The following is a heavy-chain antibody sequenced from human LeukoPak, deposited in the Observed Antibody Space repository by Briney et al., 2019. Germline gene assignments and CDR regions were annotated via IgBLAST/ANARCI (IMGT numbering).Heavy chain of an antibody. Sequence: SQTLSLTCTVSVGSTTGYFCSWVRQAPGTGLDWIGHIYYCGATNYNASLRSRVTISVDASKHQFSLKLRSVTAADTAVYFCARARYSWSCCDFWGEGPLVSV. CDR1: VGSTTGYF. CDR3: ARARYSWSCCDF. J-gene: IGHJ4*02. V-gene: IGHV4-59*01. CDR2: IYYCGAT. D-gene: IGHD1-26*01.